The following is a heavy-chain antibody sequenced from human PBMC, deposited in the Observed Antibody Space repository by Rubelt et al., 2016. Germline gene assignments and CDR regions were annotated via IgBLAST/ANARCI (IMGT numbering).Heavy chain of an antibody. CDR2: INHSGST. Sequence: QVQLQESGPGLVKPSETLSLTCTVSGGSISSYYWSWIRQPPGKGLEWIGEINHSGSTNYNPSLKSRVTISVDTSKNQFSRKRSLVTAADTAVYYCARGSTVSTFYMDVWGKGTTVTVSS. CDR1: GGSISSYY. CDR3: ARGSTVSTFYMDV. J-gene: IGHJ6*03. D-gene: IGHD4-11*01. V-gene: IGHV4-4*08.